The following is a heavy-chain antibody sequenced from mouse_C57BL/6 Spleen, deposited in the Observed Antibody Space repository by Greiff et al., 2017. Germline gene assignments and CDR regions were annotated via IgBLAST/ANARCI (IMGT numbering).Heavy chain of an antibody. CDR3: AIAYDYDVGYFDY. CDR1: GYTFTSYW. V-gene: IGHV1-74*01. D-gene: IGHD2-4*01. CDR2: IHPSDSDT. J-gene: IGHJ2*01. Sequence: QVQLQQPGAELVKPGASVKVSCKASGYTFTSYWMHWVKQRPGQGLEWIGRIHPSDSDTNYNQKFKGKDTLTVDKSSSTAYMQLSSLTSEDSAVYYCAIAYDYDVGYFDYWGQGTTLTVSS.